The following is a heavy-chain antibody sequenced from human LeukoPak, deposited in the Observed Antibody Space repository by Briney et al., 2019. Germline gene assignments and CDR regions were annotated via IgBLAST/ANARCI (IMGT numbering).Heavy chain of an antibody. CDR1: GFTFSSYA. J-gene: IGHJ4*02. CDR2: IRGSGSDR. CDR3: AKGGGSSCYPPSDY. V-gene: IGHV3-23*01. Sequence: PGGSLRLSCGVSGFTFSSYAMSWVRQAPGKGLEWVSTIRGSGSDRFYADSVKGRFTISRDNAKNTLYLQMNSLIAEDTDVYYWAKGGGSSCYPPSDYRGQGTLVTASS. D-gene: IGHD2-15*01.